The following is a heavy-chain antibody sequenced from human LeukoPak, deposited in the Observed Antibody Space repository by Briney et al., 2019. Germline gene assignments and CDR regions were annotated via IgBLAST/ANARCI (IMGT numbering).Heavy chain of an antibody. CDR1: GGTFSSYA. J-gene: IGHJ3*02. D-gene: IGHD1-26*01. V-gene: IGHV1-69*04. Sequence: ASVKGYCKASGGTFSSYAISWGRQAPGQGVEWVGRIIPILGIANYAQKFQGRVTITADKSTSTAYMELSSLRSEDTAVYYCASGGSFDAFDIWGQGTMVTVSS. CDR2: IIPILGIA. CDR3: ASGGSFDAFDI.